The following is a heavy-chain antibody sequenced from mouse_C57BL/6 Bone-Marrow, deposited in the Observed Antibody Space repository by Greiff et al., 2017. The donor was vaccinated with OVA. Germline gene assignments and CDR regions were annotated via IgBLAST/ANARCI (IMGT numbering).Heavy chain of an antibody. Sequence: EVQGVESGGGLVKPGGSLKLSCAASGFTFSDYGMHWVRQAPEKGLEWVAYISSGSSTIYYADKVKGRFTISRDNAKNTLFLQMTSLRSEDKAMYYCARPGRGTFAYWGQGTLVTVSA. J-gene: IGHJ3*01. V-gene: IGHV5-17*01. CDR1: GFTFSDYG. CDR2: ISSGSSTI. CDR3: ARPGRGTFAY. D-gene: IGHD3-3*01.